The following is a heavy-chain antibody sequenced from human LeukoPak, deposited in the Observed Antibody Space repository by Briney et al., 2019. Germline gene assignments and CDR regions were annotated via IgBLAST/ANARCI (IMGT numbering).Heavy chain of an antibody. CDR1: GGTFSSYA. J-gene: IGHJ6*02. CDR2: IIPILGMA. V-gene: IGHV1-69*04. CDR3: ARDGEDYGGNSASYGMDV. D-gene: IGHD4-23*01. Sequence: ASVRVSCKASGGTFSSYAISWVRQAPGQGLEWMGRIIPILGMANYAQKFQGRVTITADKSTSTAYMELSSLRSEDTAVYYCARDGEDYGGNSASYGMDVWGQGTTVTVSS.